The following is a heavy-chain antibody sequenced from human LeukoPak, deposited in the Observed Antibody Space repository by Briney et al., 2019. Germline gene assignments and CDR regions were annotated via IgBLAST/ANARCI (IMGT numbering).Heavy chain of an antibody. CDR1: GFTFSGSA. CDR2: IRSKAHSYAT. CDR3: TRHGGRDYYDSSEDAFDI. V-gene: IGHV3-73*01. J-gene: IGHJ3*02. Sequence: GGSLRLSCAASGFTFSGSAMHWVRQASGKGLEWVGRIRSKAHSYATAYAASVKGRITISRDDSKNTAYLQMNSLKTEDTAVYYCTRHGGRDYYDSSEDAFDIWGQGTMVIVSS. D-gene: IGHD3-22*01.